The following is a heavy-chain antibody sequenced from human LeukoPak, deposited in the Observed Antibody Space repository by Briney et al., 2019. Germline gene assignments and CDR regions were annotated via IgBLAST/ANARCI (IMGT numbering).Heavy chain of an antibody. V-gene: IGHV1-2*02. CDR3: ARDYYSGYRNWFDP. D-gene: IGHD2/OR15-2a*01. CDR1: GYTFTGYY. J-gene: IGHJ5*02. CDR2: INPNSGGT. Sequence: ASVKVSCKASGYTFTGYYMHWVRQAPGQGLEWMGWINPNSGGTNYAQKFQGRVTMTRDTSISTAYMELSRLRSDDTAVCYCARDYYSGYRNWFDPWGQGTLVTVSS.